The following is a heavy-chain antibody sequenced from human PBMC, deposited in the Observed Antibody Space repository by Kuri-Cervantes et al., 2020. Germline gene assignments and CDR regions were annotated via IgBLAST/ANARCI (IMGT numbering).Heavy chain of an antibody. CDR2: ISGSGGST. CDR1: GFTFSSYA. CDR3: AKSIAVGDMGAFDI. Sequence: GESLKISCAASGFTFSSYAMSWVRQAPGKGLEWVSAISGSGGSTYYADSVKGRFTIFRDNSKNTLYLQMNSLRAEDTALYYCAKSIAVGDMGAFDIWGQGTMVTVSS. D-gene: IGHD6-19*01. V-gene: IGHV3-23*01. J-gene: IGHJ3*02.